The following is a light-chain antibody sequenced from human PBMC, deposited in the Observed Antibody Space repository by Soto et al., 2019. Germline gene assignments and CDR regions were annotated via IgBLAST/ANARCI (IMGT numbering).Light chain of an antibody. J-gene: IGKJ2*01. CDR2: GAS. CDR3: QQYGSSPPYT. CDR1: QSVSSSY. Sequence: ELVLTQSPGTLSLSPGERATLSCRASQSVSSSYLDWYQQKPGQAPRLLIYGASSRATGIPDRFSGSGSGTDFTLTISRLEPEDFAVYYCQQYGSSPPYTFGQGTKLEIK. V-gene: IGKV3-20*01.